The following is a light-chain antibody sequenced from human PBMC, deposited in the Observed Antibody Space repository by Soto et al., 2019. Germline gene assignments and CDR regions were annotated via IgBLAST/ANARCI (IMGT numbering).Light chain of an antibody. CDR2: DAS. CDR3: QQRSNSWT. J-gene: IGKJ1*01. CDR1: QSVSSY. V-gene: IGKV3-11*01. Sequence: EIVLTQSPATLSLSPGERATLSCRASQSVSSYLAWYQQKPGQAPRLLIYDASNRATGIPSRFSGSGSATDFTLTISSLEPEDFAVYYCQQRSNSWTLDQGTKVEIK.